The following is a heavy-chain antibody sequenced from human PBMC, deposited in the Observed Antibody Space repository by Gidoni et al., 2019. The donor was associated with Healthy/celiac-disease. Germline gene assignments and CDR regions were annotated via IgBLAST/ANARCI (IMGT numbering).Heavy chain of an antibody. CDR1: GFTFDDYA. CDR2: ISWNSGSI. CDR3: AKEQGTYDSGGFDY. Sequence: EVQLVESGGGLVQPGRSLRLSCAASGFTFDDYAMHWVRQAPGKGLEWVSGISWNSGSIGYADSVKGRFTISRDNAKNSLYLQMNSLRAEDTALYYCAKEQGTYDSGGFDYWGQGTLVTVSS. V-gene: IGHV3-9*01. J-gene: IGHJ4*02. D-gene: IGHD3-22*01.